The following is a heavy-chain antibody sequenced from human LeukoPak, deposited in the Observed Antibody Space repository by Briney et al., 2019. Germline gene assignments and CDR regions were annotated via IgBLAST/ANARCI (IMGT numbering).Heavy chain of an antibody. CDR2: IYYSGST. D-gene: IGHD6-13*01. V-gene: IGHV4-59*01. CDR3: AGSWWTGGWFDP. J-gene: IGHJ5*02. CDR1: GGSISSYY. Sequence: SETLSLTCTVSGGSISSYYWSWIRQPPGKGLEWIGYIYYSGSTNYNPSLKSRVTISVDTSKNQFSLKLSSVTAADTAVYYCAGSWWTGGWFDPWGQGTLVTVSS.